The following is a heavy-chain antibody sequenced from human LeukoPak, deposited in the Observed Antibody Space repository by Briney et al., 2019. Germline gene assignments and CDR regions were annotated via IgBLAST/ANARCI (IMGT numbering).Heavy chain of an antibody. CDR3: ASSLYCSSTSCYGDDY. CDR1: GFTFSSYA. Sequence: GGSLRLSCAASGFTFSSYAMSWVRQAPGKGLEWVSAISGSGGSTYYADSVKGRFTISRDNSKNTLYLQMNSLRAEDTAVYYCASSLYCSSTSCYGDDYWGQGTLVTVSS. J-gene: IGHJ4*02. D-gene: IGHD2-2*01. V-gene: IGHV3-23*01. CDR2: ISGSGGST.